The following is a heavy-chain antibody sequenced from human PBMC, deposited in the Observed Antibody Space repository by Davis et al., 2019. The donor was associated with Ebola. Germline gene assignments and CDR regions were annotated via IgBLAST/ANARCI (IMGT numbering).Heavy chain of an antibody. CDR1: GGTFSSYA. CDR3: ARFYGDYFDY. D-gene: IGHD4-17*01. V-gene: IGHV1-69*05. CDR2: IIPIFGTA. Sequence: SVKVSCKASGGTFSSYAISWVRQAPGQGLEWMGGIIPIFGTANYAQKFQGRVTMTRDTSTSTVYMELSSLRSEDTAVYYCARFYGDYFDYWGQGTLVTVSS. J-gene: IGHJ4*02.